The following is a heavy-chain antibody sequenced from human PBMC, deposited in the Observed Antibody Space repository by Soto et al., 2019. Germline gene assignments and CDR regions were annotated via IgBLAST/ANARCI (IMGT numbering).Heavy chain of an antibody. CDR2: IYYSGST. CDR1: GGSISSSSYY. V-gene: IGHV4-39*01. CDR3: ARQKVTVSTPIDY. Sequence: SETLSLTCTVSGGSISSSSYYWGWIRQPPGKGLEWIGSIYYSGSTYYNPSLKSRVTISVDTSKNQFSLKLSSVTAADTAVYYCARQKVTVSTPIDYWGQGTLVTVSS. J-gene: IGHJ4*02. D-gene: IGHD4-17*01.